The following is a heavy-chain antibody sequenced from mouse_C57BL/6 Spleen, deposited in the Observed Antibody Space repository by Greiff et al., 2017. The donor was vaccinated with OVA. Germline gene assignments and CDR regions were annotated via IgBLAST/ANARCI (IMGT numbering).Heavy chain of an antibody. CDR2: IDPSDSYT. CDR3: ARPGNGYFDY. V-gene: IGHV1-69*01. Sequence: QVQLKQPGAELVMPGASVKLSCKASGYTFTSYWMHWVKQRPGQGLEWIGEIDPSDSYTNYNQKFKGKSTLTVDKSSSTAYMQLSSLTSEDSAVYYCARPGNGYFDYWGQGTTLTVSS. D-gene: IGHD2-2*01. CDR1: GYTFTSYW. J-gene: IGHJ2*01.